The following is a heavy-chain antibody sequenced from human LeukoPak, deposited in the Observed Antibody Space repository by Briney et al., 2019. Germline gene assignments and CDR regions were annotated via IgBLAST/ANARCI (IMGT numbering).Heavy chain of an antibody. J-gene: IGHJ4*02. V-gene: IGHV3-23*01. D-gene: IGHD3-10*01. CDR3: AKRGVVIRVFLVGFHKEAYYFDS. CDR2: LSGSGGGT. Sequence: GGSLRLSCAVSGITLSNYGMSWVRQAPGKGLEWVAGLSGSGGGTNYADSVQGRFTISRDSPKNTLYLQMNSLRAEDTAVYFCAKRGVVIRVFLVGFHKEAYYFDSWGQGALVTVSS. CDR1: GITLSNYG.